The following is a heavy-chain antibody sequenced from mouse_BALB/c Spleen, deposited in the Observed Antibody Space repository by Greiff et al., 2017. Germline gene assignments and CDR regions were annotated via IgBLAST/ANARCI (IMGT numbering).Heavy chain of an antibody. CDR1: GYSITSDYA. CDR2: ISYSGST. Sequence: VQGVESGPGLVKPSQSLSLTCTVTGYSITSDYAWNWIRQFPGNKLEWMGYISYSGSTSYNPSLKSRISITRDTSKNQFFLQLNSVTTEDTATYYCALWLRREGAMDYWGQGTSVTVSS. D-gene: IGHD2-2*01. J-gene: IGHJ4*01. CDR3: ALWLRREGAMDY. V-gene: IGHV3-2*02.